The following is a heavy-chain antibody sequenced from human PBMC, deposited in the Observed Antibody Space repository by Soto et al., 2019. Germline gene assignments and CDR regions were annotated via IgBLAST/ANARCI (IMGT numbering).Heavy chain of an antibody. CDR3: ARGGSASGGYYYYVMDV. J-gene: IGHJ6*02. CDR2: IYSGGTT. CDR1: GFTANSNY. V-gene: IGHV3-66*01. D-gene: IGHD3-16*01. Sequence: PGGSPRLSCTASGFTANSNYMSWVRQAPGKGLGCVSVIYSGGTTYYADSVKGRFTISRDNSKNTLYLQMNSLRAEDTAVYYCARGGSASGGYYYYVMDVWGQGSTVTVSS.